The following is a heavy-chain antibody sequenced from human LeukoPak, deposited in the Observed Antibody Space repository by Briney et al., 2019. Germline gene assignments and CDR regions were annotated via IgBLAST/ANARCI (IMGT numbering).Heavy chain of an antibody. J-gene: IGHJ4*02. D-gene: IGHD6-19*01. CDR3: TTVDSSGWYTMCFDY. CDR1: GFTFNNAW. V-gene: IGHV3-15*01. Sequence: GGSLRLSCAASGFTFNNAWMSWVRQAPGKGLEWVGRIKSKTDGGTTDYAAPVEGRFAISRDDSKNTLYLQMNGLKTEDTALYYCTTVDSSGWYTMCFDYWGQGTLVTVSS. CDR2: IKSKTDGGTT.